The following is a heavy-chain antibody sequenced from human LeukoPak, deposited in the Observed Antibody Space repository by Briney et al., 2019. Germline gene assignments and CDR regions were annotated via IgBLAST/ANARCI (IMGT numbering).Heavy chain of an antibody. J-gene: IGHJ6*03. Sequence: GGSLRLSCAASGFTFSIYAMTWVRQAPGKGLEWVSGISGSGGSTYYADSVKGRFTISRDNSKNTLYLQMNSLRAEDTAVYYCAKDWSSYYGDYTGYYYYYMDVWGKGTTVTISS. CDR2: ISGSGGST. CDR1: GFTFSIYA. D-gene: IGHD4-17*01. V-gene: IGHV3-23*01. CDR3: AKDWSSYYGDYTGYYYYYMDV.